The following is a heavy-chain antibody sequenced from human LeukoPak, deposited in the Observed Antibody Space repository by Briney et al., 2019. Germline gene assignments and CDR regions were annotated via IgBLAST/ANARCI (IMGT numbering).Heavy chain of an antibody. CDR2: IYSGGST. J-gene: IGHJ6*03. CDR3: ARGANLYNYYYMDV. Sequence: GGSLTLSCAVSGVNVSSNYMSWVRQAPGKGLAWVSVIYSGGSTYYADSVKGRFTISRDNSKNTLYLQMNSLRAEDTAVYYCARGANLYNYYYMDVWGKGTTVTVSS. V-gene: IGHV3-66*02. CDR1: GVNVSSNY.